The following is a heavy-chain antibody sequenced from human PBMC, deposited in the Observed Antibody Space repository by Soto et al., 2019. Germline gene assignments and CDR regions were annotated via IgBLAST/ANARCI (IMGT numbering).Heavy chain of an antibody. D-gene: IGHD6-13*01. J-gene: IGHJ4*02. CDR1: GYTFTGYY. CDR3: ARDGIAAAGTYLH. CDR2: INPNSGGT. Sequence: ASVKVSCKASGYTFTGYYMHWVRQAPGQGLEWMGWINPNSGGTNYAQKFQGWVTMTRDTSISTAYMELSRLRSDDTAVYYCARDGIAAAGTYLHWGQGTRVTVAS. V-gene: IGHV1-2*04.